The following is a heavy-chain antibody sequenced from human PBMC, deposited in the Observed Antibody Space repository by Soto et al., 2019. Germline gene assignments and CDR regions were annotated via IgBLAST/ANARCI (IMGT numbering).Heavy chain of an antibody. CDR3: ASRIAAAGTKYYYYGMDV. J-gene: IGHJ6*02. D-gene: IGHD6-13*01. CDR1: GFTFSSYS. Sequence: GGSLRLSCAASGFTFSSYSMNWVRQAPGKGLEWVSYISSSSSTIYYADSVKGRFTISRDNAKNSLYLQMNSLRDEDTAVYYCASRIAAAGTKYYYYGMDVWGQGTTVTVSS. CDR2: ISSSSSTI. V-gene: IGHV3-48*02.